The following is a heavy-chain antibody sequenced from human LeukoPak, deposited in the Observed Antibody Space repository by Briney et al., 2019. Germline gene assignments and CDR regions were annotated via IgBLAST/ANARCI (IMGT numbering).Heavy chain of an antibody. CDR3: ARGTTAYYYYYYYMDV. J-gene: IGHJ6*03. V-gene: IGHV4-59*01. CDR1: GGSISSYY. D-gene: IGHD4-17*01. Sequence: SETLSLTCTVSGGSISSYYWSWIRQPPGKGLEWIGYIYYSGSTNYNPSLKSRVIISVDTSKNQFSLKLSSMTAADTAVYYCARGTTAYYYYYYYMDVWGKGTTVTVSS. CDR2: IYYSGST.